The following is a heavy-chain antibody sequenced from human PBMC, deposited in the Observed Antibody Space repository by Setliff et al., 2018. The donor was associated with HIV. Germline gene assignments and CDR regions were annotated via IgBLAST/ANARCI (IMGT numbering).Heavy chain of an antibody. CDR3: VRVVTFFSTGPHFDP. V-gene: IGHV3-74*01. CDR2: ITNDVSAT. Sequence: GSLRLSCAASGFASSGFAFSHYWMHWVRQAPGKGLVWVSRITNDVSATTYADFVKGRFTISRDNAKNMVYLQMNSLRVEDTPIYYCVRVVTFFSTGPHFDPWGQGTLVTVSS. CDR1: GFAFSHYW. J-gene: IGHJ5*02. D-gene: IGHD2-21*02.